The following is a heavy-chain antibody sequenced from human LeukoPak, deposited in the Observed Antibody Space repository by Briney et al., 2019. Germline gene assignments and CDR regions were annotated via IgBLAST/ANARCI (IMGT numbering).Heavy chain of an antibody. Sequence: VYAGGSLRLSCAASGFTFSSYGMHWVRQAPGKGLEWVAVIWYGGSNKYYADSVKGRFTISRDNSKNTLYLQMNSLRAEDTAVYYCAKTRYYYDSSGYYDYWGQGTLVTVSS. J-gene: IGHJ4*02. CDR2: IWYGGSNK. D-gene: IGHD3-22*01. CDR3: AKTRYYYDSSGYYDY. V-gene: IGHV3-30*02. CDR1: GFTFSSYG.